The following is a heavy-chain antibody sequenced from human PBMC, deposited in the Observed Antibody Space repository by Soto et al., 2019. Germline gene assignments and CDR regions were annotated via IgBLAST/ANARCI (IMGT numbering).Heavy chain of an antibody. CDR1: GGTFSTYA. CDR3: AREIFGVIISGGRDASDI. J-gene: IGHJ3*02. Sequence: QVQLVQSGAEVKKPGSSVKVSCKASGGTFSTYAISWVRQAPGQGLEWMGGIIPIFGTAKYAQKFQGRVTITADESTSTAYMELSSLRSEDTAVYYCAREIFGVIISGGRDASDIWGQGTMVTVSS. V-gene: IGHV1-69*01. D-gene: IGHD3-3*01. CDR2: IIPIFGTA.